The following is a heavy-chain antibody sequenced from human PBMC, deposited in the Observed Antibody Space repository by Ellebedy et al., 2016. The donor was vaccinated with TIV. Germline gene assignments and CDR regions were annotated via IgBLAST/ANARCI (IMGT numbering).Heavy chain of an antibody. CDR2: ISGSGGST. CDR3: AKTRKGFGELSIDY. V-gene: IGHV3-23*01. D-gene: IGHD3-10*01. Sequence: PGGSLRLSCAASGFTFSSYGMHWVRQAQGKGLEWVSAISGSGGSTYYADSVKGRFTISRDNSKNTLYLQMNSLRAEDTAVYYCAKTRKGFGELSIDYWGQGTLVTVSS. CDR1: GFTFSSYG. J-gene: IGHJ4*02.